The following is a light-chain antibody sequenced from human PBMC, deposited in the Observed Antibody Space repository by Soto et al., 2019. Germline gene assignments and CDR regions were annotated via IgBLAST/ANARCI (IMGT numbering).Light chain of an antibody. V-gene: IGLV1-40*01. J-gene: IGLJ2*01. Sequence: QSVLTQPPSVSGAPGQRVTISCTGSSSNIGAGYDVQWYQQLPGAAPKRLIFGNSNRPSGVPDRFSGSRSGTSASLAITGLQAEDEADYFCQSYDISLSVSVIFGGGTKVTVL. CDR2: GNS. CDR3: QSYDISLSVSVI. CDR1: SSNIGAGYD.